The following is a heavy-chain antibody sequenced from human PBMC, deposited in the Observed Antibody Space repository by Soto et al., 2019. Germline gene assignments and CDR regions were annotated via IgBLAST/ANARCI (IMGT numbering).Heavy chain of an antibody. Sequence: EVQLVESGGGLVEPGGSLRLSSATYGFSFSSSDMTWIRQAPGKGLEYVSSINYSGRYMFYAGSLRGRFTVSRDNAKNSLYLQMNSLRAEDTAVYYCARKSSSDSTGYDYFDYWGQGTLVTVSS. V-gene: IGHV3-21*06. J-gene: IGHJ4*02. CDR1: GFSFSSSD. CDR3: ARKSSSDSTGYDYFDY. CDR2: INYSGRYM. D-gene: IGHD3-22*01.